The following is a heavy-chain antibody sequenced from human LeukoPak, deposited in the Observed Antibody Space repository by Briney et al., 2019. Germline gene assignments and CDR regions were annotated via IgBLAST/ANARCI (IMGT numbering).Heavy chain of an antibody. Sequence: SETLSLTCTVSGGSISSYYWSWIRQPPGKGLEWIGYIYYSGSTNYNPSLKSRVTISADTSKNQFSLKLNSVTAADTAVYYCARHPQIVGATKYFDYWGQGTLVTVSS. J-gene: IGHJ4*02. CDR2: IYYSGST. CDR3: ARHPQIVGATKYFDY. CDR1: GGSISSYY. D-gene: IGHD1-26*01. V-gene: IGHV4-59*08.